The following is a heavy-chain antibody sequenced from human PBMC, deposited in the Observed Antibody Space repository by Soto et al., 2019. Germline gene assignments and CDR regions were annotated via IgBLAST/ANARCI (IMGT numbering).Heavy chain of an antibody. CDR1: GFTFSTYA. Sequence: GVSLRLSCVASGFTFSTYAMGWVRQAPGKGLEWVSAITGSGGSTYYADSVKGRFTISRDNSKNTLYLQMNSLRADDAAVYHCAKGSSASRPYYFDYWGQGTLVTVSS. CDR2: ITGSGGST. V-gene: IGHV3-23*01. D-gene: IGHD3-22*01. CDR3: AKGSSASRPYYFDY. J-gene: IGHJ4*02.